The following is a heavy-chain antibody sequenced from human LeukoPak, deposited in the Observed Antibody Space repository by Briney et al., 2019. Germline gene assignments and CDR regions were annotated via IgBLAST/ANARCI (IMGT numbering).Heavy chain of an antibody. J-gene: IGHJ6*02. CDR1: GGSISSGGYS. CDR3: ARGTSYCTNGVCYREGMDV. Sequence: SQTLSLTCAVSGGSISSGGYSWSWIRQPPGKGLEWIGYIYHSGSTYYNPSLKSRVTISVDRSKNQFSLKLSSVTAADTAVYYCARGTSYCTNGVCYREGMDVWGQGTMVTVSS. V-gene: IGHV4-30-2*01. CDR2: IYHSGST. D-gene: IGHD2-8*01.